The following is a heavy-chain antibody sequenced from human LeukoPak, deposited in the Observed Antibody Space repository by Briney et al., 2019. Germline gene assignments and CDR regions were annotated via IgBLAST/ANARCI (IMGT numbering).Heavy chain of an antibody. CDR2: ISAYNGNT. D-gene: IGHD3-10*01. Sequence: ASVKVSCKASGYTFTSYGISWVRQAPGQGLEWMGWISAYNGNTNYAQKLQGRVTMTTDTSTSTAYMELRSLRSDDTAVYYCARDSYYYGSGSCYKDYFDYWGQGTLVTVSS. V-gene: IGHV1-18*01. CDR3: ARDSYYYGSGSCYKDYFDY. CDR1: GYTFTSYG. J-gene: IGHJ4*02.